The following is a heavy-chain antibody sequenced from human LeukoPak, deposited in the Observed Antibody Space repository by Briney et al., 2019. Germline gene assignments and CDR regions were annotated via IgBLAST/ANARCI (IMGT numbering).Heavy chain of an antibody. D-gene: IGHD4-23*01. V-gene: IGHV4-59*01. Sequence: SETLSLTCTVSGASIRSYYWSWIRQAPGKGLEWVGFISYSGYTSYSPSLKSRVAISVDTSKSQFSLRPTSMTAADTAIYHCARGRNDNGGMFFDSWAQGTLVTVSS. J-gene: IGHJ4*02. CDR3: ARGRNDNGGMFFDS. CDR2: ISYSGYT. CDR1: GASIRSYY.